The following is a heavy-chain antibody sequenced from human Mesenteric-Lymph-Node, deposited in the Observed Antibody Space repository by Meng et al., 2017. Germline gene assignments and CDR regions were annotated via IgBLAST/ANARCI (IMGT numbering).Heavy chain of an antibody. D-gene: IGHD3-9*01. Sequence: SETLSLTCTVSGGSISSGGYYWSWIRQHPGKGLEWIGYIYYSGSTNYNPSLKSRVTISVDTSKNQFSLKLSSVTAADTAVYYCARVRLRYFDPPIAPSYFDYWGQGTLVTVSS. V-gene: IGHV4-61*08. CDR1: GGSISSGGYY. J-gene: IGHJ4*02. CDR2: IYYSGST. CDR3: ARVRLRYFDPPIAPSYFDY.